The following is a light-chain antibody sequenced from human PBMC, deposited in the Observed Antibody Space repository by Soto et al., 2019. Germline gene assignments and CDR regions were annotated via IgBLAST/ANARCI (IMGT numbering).Light chain of an antibody. CDR1: QDIRVY. CDR2: SAS. J-gene: IGKJ5*01. CDR3: QKFNTAPLT. V-gene: IGKV1-27*01. Sequence: DLQMTQSPSSLSASVVDRVTITCRTSQDIRVYLAWYQQKPGKVPKLLIYSASTLQSGVPSRFRGSGSGTDFTLTISSLQPEDVATYYCQKFNTAPLTFGQGTRLEIK.